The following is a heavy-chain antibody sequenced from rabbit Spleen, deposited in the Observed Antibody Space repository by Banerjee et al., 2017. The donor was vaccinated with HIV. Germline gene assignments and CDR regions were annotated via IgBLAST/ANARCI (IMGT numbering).Heavy chain of an antibody. J-gene: IGHJ6*01. CDR2: INIVTGKS. Sequence: QSLEESGGDLVKPGASLTLTCTASGVSLNDKDVMCWVRQAPGKGLEWIACINIVTGKSVYASWAKGRFTMSRTSSTTVTLQVTSLTVADTATYFCARDTASSFSSYGMDLWGQGTLVTVS. CDR3: ARDTASSFSSYGMDL. V-gene: IGHV1S40*01. CDR1: GVSLNDKDV. D-gene: IGHD6-1*01.